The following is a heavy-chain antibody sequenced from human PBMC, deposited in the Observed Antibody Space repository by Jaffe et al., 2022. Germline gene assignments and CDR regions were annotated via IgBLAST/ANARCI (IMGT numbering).Heavy chain of an antibody. CDR3: ARAEIRALTTGGYYYYYMDV. Sequence: EVQLVESGGGLVQPGGSLRLSCAASGFTFSSYEMNWVRQAPGKGLEWVSYISSSGSTIYYADSVKGRFTISRDNAKNSLYLQMNSLRAEDTAVYYCARAEIRALTTGGYYYYYMDVWGKGTTVTVSS. CDR2: ISSSGSTI. D-gene: IGHD4-17*01. J-gene: IGHJ6*03. CDR1: GFTFSSYE. V-gene: IGHV3-48*03.